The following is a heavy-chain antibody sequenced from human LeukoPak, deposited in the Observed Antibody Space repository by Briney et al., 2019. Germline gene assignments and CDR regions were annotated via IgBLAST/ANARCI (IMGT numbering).Heavy chain of an antibody. V-gene: IGHV1-3*01. CDR1: GYTFTSYA. Sequence: GASVKVSCKASGYTFTSYAMHWVRQAPGQRLEWMGWINAGNGSTKYSQKFQGRVTITRDTPASTAYMELSSLRSEDTAVYYCARGAAVATTPFDYWGQGTLVTVSS. CDR3: ARGAAVATTPFDY. CDR2: INAGNGST. D-gene: IGHD5-12*01. J-gene: IGHJ4*02.